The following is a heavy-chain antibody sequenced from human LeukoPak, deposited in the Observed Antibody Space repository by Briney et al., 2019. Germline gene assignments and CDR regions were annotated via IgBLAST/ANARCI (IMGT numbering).Heavy chain of an antibody. V-gene: IGHV3-9*01. CDR3: AKDTPSGYYYGSGRLRTYYYYMDV. CDR1: GFTFDDYA. CDR2: ISWNSGSI. D-gene: IGHD3-10*01. J-gene: IGHJ6*03. Sequence: GRSLRLSCAASGFTFDDYAMHWVRQAPGKGLEWVSGISWNSGSIGYADSVKGRFTISRDNAKNSLYLQMNSLRAEDTALYYCAKDTPSGYYYGSGRLRTYYYYMDVWGKGTTVTISS.